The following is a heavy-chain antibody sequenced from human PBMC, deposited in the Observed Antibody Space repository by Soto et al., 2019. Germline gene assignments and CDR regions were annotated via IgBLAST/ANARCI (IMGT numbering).Heavy chain of an antibody. Sequence: QVQLVQSGAEVKKPGASVKVSCKASGYTFTSYDINWVRQATGQGLEWMGWMNPNSGNTGYAQKFQGRATMTRNTSISTAYMELSSLGSEDTAVYYCARGEWGVKSYYYYGMDVWGQGTTVTVSS. V-gene: IGHV1-8*01. J-gene: IGHJ6*02. CDR1: GYTFTSYD. CDR2: MNPNSGNT. D-gene: IGHD3-10*01. CDR3: ARGEWGVKSYYYYGMDV.